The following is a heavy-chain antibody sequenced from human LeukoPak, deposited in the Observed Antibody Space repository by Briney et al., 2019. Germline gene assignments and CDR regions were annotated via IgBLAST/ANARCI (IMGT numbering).Heavy chain of an antibody. CDR2: ISSSGSTI. Sequence: GGTLRLSCAASGFTFSSYEMNWVRQAPGKGLEWVSYISSSGSTIYYADSVKGRFTISRDNAKNSLSLQMNSLRAEDTAVYYCARDPYNGSYGDDYYYYMDVWGKGTTVTISS. CDR3: ARDPYNGSYGDDYYYYMDV. V-gene: IGHV3-48*03. J-gene: IGHJ6*03. CDR1: GFTFSSYE. D-gene: IGHD1-26*01.